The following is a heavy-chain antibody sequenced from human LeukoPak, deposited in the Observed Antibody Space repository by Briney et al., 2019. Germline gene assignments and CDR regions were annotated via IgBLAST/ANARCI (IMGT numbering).Heavy chain of an antibody. CDR3: ANGGNSGSYFED. J-gene: IGHJ4*02. Sequence: SETLSLTCTVSGDSITNYYWSWVRQPAGKGLEWIGRLYTRGRTDYNPSLMSRVTVSVDTSKNQFSLQLSSVTAGDTAVYYCANGGNSGSYFEDWGQGVLVTVSS. CDR2: LYTRGRT. CDR1: GDSITNYY. D-gene: IGHD1-26*01. V-gene: IGHV4-4*07.